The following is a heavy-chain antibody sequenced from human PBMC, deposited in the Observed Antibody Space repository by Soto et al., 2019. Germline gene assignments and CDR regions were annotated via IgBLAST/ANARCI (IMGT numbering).Heavy chain of an antibody. Sequence: PSETLSLTCTVSGGSISSGGYYWSWIRQHPGKGREWIGYIYYSGSTYYNPSLKSRVTISVDTSKNQFSLKLSSVTAADTAVYYCAREGIGGYSGYEYYYYGMDVWGQGTTVTVSS. D-gene: IGHD5-12*01. CDR1: GGSISSGGYY. CDR3: AREGIGGYSGYEYYYYGMDV. V-gene: IGHV4-31*03. J-gene: IGHJ6*02. CDR2: IYYSGST.